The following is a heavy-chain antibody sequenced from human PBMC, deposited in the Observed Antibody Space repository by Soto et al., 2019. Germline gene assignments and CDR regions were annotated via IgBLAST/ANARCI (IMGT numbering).Heavy chain of an antibody. CDR2: IYYSGST. CDR3: ARATGEGWYFDL. V-gene: IGHV4-31*03. CDR1: GGSISSGCYY. J-gene: IGHJ2*01. Sequence: QVQLQESGPGLVKPSQTLSLTCTVSGGSISSGCYYWSWIRQHPGKGLEWIGYIYYSGSTYYNPSLKSRVTISVDTSKNQFSLKLSSVTAADTAVYYCARATGEGWYFDLWGRGTLVTVSS. D-gene: IGHD4-17*01.